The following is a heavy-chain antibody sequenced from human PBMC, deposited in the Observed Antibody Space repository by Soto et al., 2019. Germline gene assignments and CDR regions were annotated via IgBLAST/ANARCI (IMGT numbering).Heavy chain of an antibody. CDR1: GFTFSSYS. J-gene: IGHJ6*03. CDR2: ISSSSSTI. V-gene: IGHV3-48*01. Sequence: GGSLRLSCAASGFTFSSYSMNWVRQAPGKGLEWVSYISSSSSTIYYADSVKGRFTISRDNAKNSLYLQMNSLRAEDTAVYYCARDYDFWSGYQQINYYYYYMDVWGKGTTVTVSS. D-gene: IGHD3-3*01. CDR3: ARDYDFWSGYQQINYYYYYMDV.